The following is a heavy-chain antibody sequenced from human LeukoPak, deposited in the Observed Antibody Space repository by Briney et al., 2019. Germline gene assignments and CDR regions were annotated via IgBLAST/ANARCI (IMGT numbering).Heavy chain of an antibody. CDR2: INHSGST. J-gene: IGHJ4*02. CDR1: GGSFSGYY. D-gene: IGHD3-10*01. V-gene: IGHV4-34*01. Sequence: SETLSLTCAVYGGSFSGYYWSWIRQPPGKGLEWIGEINHSGSTNYNPSLKSRATISVDTSKNQFSLKLSSVTAADTAVYYCARGLVRYYYGSGSYSTYFDYWGQGTLVTVSS. CDR3: ARGLVRYYYGSGSYSTYFDY.